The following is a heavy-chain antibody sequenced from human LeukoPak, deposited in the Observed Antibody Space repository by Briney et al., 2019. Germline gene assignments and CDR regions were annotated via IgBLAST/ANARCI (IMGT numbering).Heavy chain of an antibody. J-gene: IGHJ4*02. CDR3: ARRAYSYYFDY. V-gene: IGHV4-4*02. Sequence: PSGTLSLTCAVSGGSISSSNWWSWVRQPPGKGLEWIGEIYHSGSTNYNPSLKSRVTISVDKSENQFSLKLSSVTAADTAVYYCARRAYSYYFDYWGQGTLVTVSS. CDR2: IYHSGST. D-gene: IGHD2-15*01. CDR1: GGSISSSNW.